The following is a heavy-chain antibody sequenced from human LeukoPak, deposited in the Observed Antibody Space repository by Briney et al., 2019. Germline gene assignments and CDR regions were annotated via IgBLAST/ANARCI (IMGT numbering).Heavy chain of an antibody. D-gene: IGHD3-10*01. CDR2: ISSSSSTI. Sequence: GGSLRLSCAASGFTFSSYSMNWVRQAPGKGLEWVSYISSSSSTIYYADSVKGRFTISRDNAKNSLYLQMNSLRAEDTAVYYCARVLWYGFDYWGQGTLVTVSS. V-gene: IGHV3-48*04. CDR3: ARVLWYGFDY. J-gene: IGHJ4*02. CDR1: GFTFSSYS.